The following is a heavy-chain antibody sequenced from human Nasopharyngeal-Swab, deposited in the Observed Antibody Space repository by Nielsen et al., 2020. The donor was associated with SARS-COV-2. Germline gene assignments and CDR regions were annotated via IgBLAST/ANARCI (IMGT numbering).Heavy chain of an antibody. CDR2: IYPRDSDT. J-gene: IGHJ6*02. D-gene: IGHD5-12*01. V-gene: IGHV5-51*01. CDR1: GYSFTSYW. CDR3: VRPEGVATSFKYYFQYGMDV. Sequence: KVSCKGSGYSFTSYWIAWVRQMPGKGLEWMGIIYPRDSDTRYSPSFQGQVTISADKSIITAYLQWSSLKASDTAMYYCVRPEGVATSFKYYFQYGMDVWGQGTMVTVPS.